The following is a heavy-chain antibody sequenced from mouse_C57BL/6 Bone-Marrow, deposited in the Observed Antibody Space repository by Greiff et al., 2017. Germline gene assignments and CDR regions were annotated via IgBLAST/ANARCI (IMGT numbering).Heavy chain of an antibody. Sequence: VQLQQPGAELVKPGASVKLSCKASGYTFTSYWMHWVKQRPGQGLEWIGMIHPNSGSTNYNEKFKSKATLTVDKSSSTAYMQLSSLTSEDSAVYYCARGEDSNYVGYYYVMDYWGQGTSVTVSS. J-gene: IGHJ4*01. V-gene: IGHV1-64*01. CDR3: ARGEDSNYVGYYYVMDY. CDR2: IHPNSGST. CDR1: GYTFTSYW. D-gene: IGHD2-5*01.